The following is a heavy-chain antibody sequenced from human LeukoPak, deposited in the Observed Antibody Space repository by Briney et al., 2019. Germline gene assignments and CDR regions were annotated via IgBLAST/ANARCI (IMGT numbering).Heavy chain of an antibody. CDR3: ARGVQGWFAP. J-gene: IGHJ5*02. D-gene: IGHD3-10*01. CDR1: GDSISSGAYY. Sequence: SQTLSLTCAVSGDSISSGAYYWTWVRQYPGTGLEWIGYISHIGTTYNNPSLKSRVSISVDTSRNQLSLRLTSVTAADTAVYYCARGVQGWFAPWGQGTLVTVSS. V-gene: IGHV4-31*11. CDR2: ISHIGTT.